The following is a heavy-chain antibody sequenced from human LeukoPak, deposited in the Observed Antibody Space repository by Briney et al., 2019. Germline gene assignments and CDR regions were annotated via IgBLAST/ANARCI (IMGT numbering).Heavy chain of an antibody. J-gene: IGHJ5*02. V-gene: IGHV1-18*01. CDR2: ISAYNGNT. CDR1: GYTFTSYG. Sequence: ASVKVSCKASGYTFTSYGISWVRQAPGQGLEWMGWISAYNGNTNYAQKLQSRVTMTTDTSTSTAYMELRSLRSDDTAVYYCARNLPSSWSVNWFDPWGQGTLVTVSS. CDR3: ARNLPSSWSVNWFDP. D-gene: IGHD6-13*01.